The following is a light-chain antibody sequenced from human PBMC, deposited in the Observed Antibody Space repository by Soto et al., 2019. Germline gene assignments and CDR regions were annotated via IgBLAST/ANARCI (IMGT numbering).Light chain of an antibody. V-gene: IGKV3-11*01. CDR2: GAS. J-gene: IGKJ5*01. CDR3: QQRSNWPRT. Sequence: EIVLTQSPSTLSSSPGDRATLSCRASQSVSSSLAWYQQKPGQAPRLLIYGASNRAGGIPARFSGSGSGTDFTLTISSLEPEDFAVYYCQQRSNWPRTFGQGTRLEIK. CDR1: QSVSSS.